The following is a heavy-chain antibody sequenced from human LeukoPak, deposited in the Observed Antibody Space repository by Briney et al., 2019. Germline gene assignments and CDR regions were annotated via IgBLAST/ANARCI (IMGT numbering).Heavy chain of an antibody. D-gene: IGHD3-3*01. CDR2: ISSSSSYI. CDR1: GFTFSSYS. Sequence: GGSLRLSCAASGFTFSSYSMNWVRQAPGKGLEWVSSISSSSSYIYYADSVKGRFTISRDNAKNSLYLQMNSPRAEDTAVYYCARDSRYDFWSGGGNWFDPWGQGTLVTVSS. CDR3: ARDSRYDFWSGGGNWFDP. V-gene: IGHV3-21*01. J-gene: IGHJ5*02.